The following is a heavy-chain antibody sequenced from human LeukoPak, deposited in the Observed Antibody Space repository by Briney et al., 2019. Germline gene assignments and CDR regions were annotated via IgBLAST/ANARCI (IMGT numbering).Heavy chain of an antibody. CDR1: GFTFSSYS. Sequence: GGSLRLSCAASGFTFSSYSMNWVRQAPGKGLEWVSYISASSNIIYYADSVKGRFTISRDNAKNSLYLQMNSLRAEDTAVYYCASTYYDILTAYDYWGQGTLVTVSS. CDR3: ASTYYDILTAYDY. CDR2: ISASSNII. J-gene: IGHJ4*02. V-gene: IGHV3-21*05. D-gene: IGHD3-9*01.